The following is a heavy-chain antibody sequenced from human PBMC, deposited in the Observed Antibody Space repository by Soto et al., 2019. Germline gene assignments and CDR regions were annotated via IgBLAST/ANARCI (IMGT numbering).Heavy chain of an antibody. CDR3: ASGGDCTNGVCYTPYYYYGMDV. CDR2: IIPMFGTA. D-gene: IGHD2-8*01. J-gene: IGHJ6*02. V-gene: IGHV1-69*01. CDR1: GGTFSSYA. Sequence: QVQLVQSGAEVKKPGSSVKVSCKASGGTFSSYAISWVRQAPGQGLEWMGGIIPMFGTANYAQKFQGRVTITADESTSTAYMELSSLRSEDTAVYYCASGGDCTNGVCYTPYYYYGMDVWGQGTTVTVSS.